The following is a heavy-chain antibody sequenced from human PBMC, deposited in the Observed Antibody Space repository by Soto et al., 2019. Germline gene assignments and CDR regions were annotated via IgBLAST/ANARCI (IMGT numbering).Heavy chain of an antibody. D-gene: IGHD6-19*01. CDR3: ARDLGGWTDY. J-gene: IGHJ4*02. CDR2: INAGNGNT. Sequence: QVQLVQSGAEVKKPGASVKVSCKASGYTFTSYAMQWVRQAPEQRLEWMGWINAGNGNTKYSQKFQGRVTITSDTSASTDYMELSSLRSEDTAVYYCARDLGGWTDYWGQGTLVTVSS. CDR1: GYTFTSYA. V-gene: IGHV1-3*01.